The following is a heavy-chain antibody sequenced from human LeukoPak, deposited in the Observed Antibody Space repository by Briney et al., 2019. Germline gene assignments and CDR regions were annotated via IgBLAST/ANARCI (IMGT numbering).Heavy chain of an antibody. V-gene: IGHV4-34*01. CDR2: INHSGST. Sequence: SETLSLTCAVYGGSFSGYYWSWIRQPPGKGLEWRGEINHSGSTNYNPSLKSRVTISVDTSKNQFSLKLSSVTAADTAVYYCATTYYDFWSGYSNWFDPWGQGTLVTVSS. J-gene: IGHJ5*02. CDR1: GGSFSGYY. D-gene: IGHD3-3*01. CDR3: ATTYYDFWSGYSNWFDP.